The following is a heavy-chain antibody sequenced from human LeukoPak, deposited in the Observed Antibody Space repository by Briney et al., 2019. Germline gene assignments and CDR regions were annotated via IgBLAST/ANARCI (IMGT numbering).Heavy chain of an antibody. CDR2: ISSSSSYI. V-gene: IGHV3-21*01. D-gene: IGHD1-14*01. Sequence: GGSLRLSCAASGFTFSSYSMNWVRQAPGKGLEWVSSISSSSSYIYYADSVKGRFTISRDNAKNSLYLQMNSLRAEDTAVYYCARDATPYKAFDIWGQGTMVTVSS. CDR3: ARDATPYKAFDI. CDR1: GFTFSSYS. J-gene: IGHJ3*02.